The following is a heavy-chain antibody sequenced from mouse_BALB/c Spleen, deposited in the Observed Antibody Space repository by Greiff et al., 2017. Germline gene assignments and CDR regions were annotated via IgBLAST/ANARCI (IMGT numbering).Heavy chain of an antibody. J-gene: IGHJ3*01. V-gene: IGHV5-6-5*01. CDR1: GFTFSSYA. CDR3: ANGVGETYYGSSRFAY. CDR2: ISSGGST. Sequence: EVQLVESGGGLVKPGGSLKLSCAASGFTFSSYAMSWVRQTPEKRLEWVASISSGGSTYYSDSVKGRFTISRDNARNILYMQMSSQRCEDTAMYYGANGVGETYYGSSRFAYWGQGTLVTVSA. D-gene: IGHD1-1*01.